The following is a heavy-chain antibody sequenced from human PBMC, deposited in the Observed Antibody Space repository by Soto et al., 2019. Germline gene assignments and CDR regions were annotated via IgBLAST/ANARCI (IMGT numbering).Heavy chain of an antibody. CDR1: GGSISSYY. V-gene: IGHV4-59*01. J-gene: IGHJ4*02. D-gene: IGHD6-13*01. Sequence: SETLSLTCTVSGGSISSYYWSWIRQPPGKGLEWIGYIYYSGSTNYNPSLKSRVTISVDTSKNQFSLKLSSVTAADTAVYYCARDRAAAGTSGLDYWGQGTLVTVSS. CDR3: ARDRAAAGTSGLDY. CDR2: IYYSGST.